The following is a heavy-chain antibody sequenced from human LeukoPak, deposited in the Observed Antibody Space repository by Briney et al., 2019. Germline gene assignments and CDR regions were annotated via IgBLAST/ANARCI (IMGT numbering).Heavy chain of an antibody. V-gene: IGHV3-66*01. CDR2: IYSGGST. J-gene: IGHJ4*02. CDR3: ARDKVVGATLFDY. CDR1: GFTFTTYW. D-gene: IGHD1-26*01. Sequence: GGSLRLSCAASGFTFTTYWMSWVRQLPGKGLEWVSVIYSGGSTYYADSVKGRFTISRDNSKNTPYLQMNSLRAEDTAVYYCARDKVVGATLFDYWGQGALVTVSS.